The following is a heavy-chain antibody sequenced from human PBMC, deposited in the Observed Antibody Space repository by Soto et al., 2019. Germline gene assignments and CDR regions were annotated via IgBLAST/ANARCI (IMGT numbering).Heavy chain of an antibody. V-gene: IGHV3-33*01. J-gene: IGHJ6*02. CDR3: ARDGLIFNYYYYGMDV. D-gene: IGHD2-21*01. CDR2: IWYDGSNK. CDR1: GFTFSSYG. Sequence: ESGGGVVQPGRSLRLSCAASGFTFSSYGMHWVRQAPGKGLEWVAVIWYDGSNKYYADSVKGRFTISRDNSKNTLYLQMNSLRAEDTAVYYCARDGLIFNYYYYGMDVWGQGTTVTVSS.